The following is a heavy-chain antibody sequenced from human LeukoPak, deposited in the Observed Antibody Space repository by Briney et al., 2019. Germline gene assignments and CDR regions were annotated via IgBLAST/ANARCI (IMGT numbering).Heavy chain of an antibody. D-gene: IGHD3-22*01. J-gene: IGHJ4*02. Sequence: SETLSLTCAVYGGSLSGYYWSWIRQSPGKGREWIGEINHTGSTNYNPSLKSRVTISVDTSKNQFSLKLSSVTAADTAVYYCAMSITMIIVIIKRPPTIDYWGQGTLVTVSS. V-gene: IGHV4-34*01. CDR3: AMSITMIIVIIKRPPTIDY. CDR1: GGSLSGYY. CDR2: INHTGST.